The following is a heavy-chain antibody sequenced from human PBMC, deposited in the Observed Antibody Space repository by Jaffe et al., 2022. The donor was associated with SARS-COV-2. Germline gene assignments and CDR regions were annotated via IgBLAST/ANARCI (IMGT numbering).Heavy chain of an antibody. CDR2: VWYDGSIK. J-gene: IGHJ4*02. Sequence: QVQPVESGGGVVQPGRSLRLSCAASGFTFNSYGMHWVRQAPGKGLEWVAIVWYDGSIKYYADSVKGRFIISRDNSKNTLYLQMDSLRAEDTAVYYCARDRGSGWQRGGYIDYWGQGTLVTVSS. CDR3: ARDRGSGWQRGGYIDY. CDR1: GFTFNSYG. D-gene: IGHD6-19*01. V-gene: IGHV3-33*01.